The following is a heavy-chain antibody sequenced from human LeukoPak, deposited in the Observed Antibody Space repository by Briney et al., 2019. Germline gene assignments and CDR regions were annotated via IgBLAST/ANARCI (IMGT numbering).Heavy chain of an antibody. CDR2: IKQDGSEK. CDR3: AKDSDSSGWYFQH. J-gene: IGHJ1*01. Sequence: PGGSLRLSCAASGFTFSSYWMSWVRQAPGKGLEWVANIKQDGSEKYYVDSVKGRFTISRDNAKNSLYLQMNSLRAEDTAVYYCAKDSDSSGWYFQHWGQGTLVTVSS. D-gene: IGHD6-19*01. CDR1: GFTFSSYW. V-gene: IGHV3-7*01.